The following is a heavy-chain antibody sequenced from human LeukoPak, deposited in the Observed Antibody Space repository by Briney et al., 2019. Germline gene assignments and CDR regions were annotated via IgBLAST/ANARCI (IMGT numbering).Heavy chain of an antibody. D-gene: IGHD3-9*01. J-gene: IGHJ4*02. Sequence: SVKVSFKASGGTFSSYAISWGRQAPGQGLEWMGGIIPIFGTANYAQKFQGRVTITADKSTSTAYMELSSLRSEDTAVYYCATHYGILPGRFDYWGQGTLVTVSS. CDR2: IIPIFGTA. CDR1: GGTFSSYA. V-gene: IGHV1-69*06. CDR3: ATHYGILPGRFDY.